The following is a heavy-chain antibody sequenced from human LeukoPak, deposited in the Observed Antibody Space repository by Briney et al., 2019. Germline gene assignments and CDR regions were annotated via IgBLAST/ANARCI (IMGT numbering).Heavy chain of an antibody. CDR1: GGSISSYY. D-gene: IGHD4-17*01. V-gene: IGHV4-59*01. Sequence: SETLSLTCTVSGGSISSYYWSWIRQPPGKGLEWIGYIYYSGSTNYNPSLKSRVTISVDTSKNQFSLKLSSVTAADTAVYYCARARDDYGDSWGFDYWGQRTLVTVSS. CDR2: IYYSGST. CDR3: ARARDDYGDSWGFDY. J-gene: IGHJ4*02.